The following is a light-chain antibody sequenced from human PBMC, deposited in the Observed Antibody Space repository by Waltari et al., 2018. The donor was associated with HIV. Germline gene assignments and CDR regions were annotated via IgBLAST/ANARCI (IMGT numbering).Light chain of an antibody. CDR1: SGHSTYA. Sequence: QLVLTQSPSASASLGASVRLTCTLSSGHSTYAIAWHQQQPETGPRYLMRVDSDGSHMKGDGIPDRFSGSSSGAERYLTISSLQSEDEADYYCQTWDTGIQFGGATKLTVL. V-gene: IGLV4-69*01. CDR3: QTWDTGIQ. CDR2: VDSDGSH. J-gene: IGLJ2*01.